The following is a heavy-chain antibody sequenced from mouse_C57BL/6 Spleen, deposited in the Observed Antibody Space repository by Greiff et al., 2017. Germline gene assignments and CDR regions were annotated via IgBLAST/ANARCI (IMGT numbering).Heavy chain of an antibody. CDR2: IYPRSGNT. V-gene: IGHV1-81*01. CDR1: GYTFTSYG. Sequence: QVQLQQSGAELARPGASVKLSCKASGYTFTSYGISWVKQRTGQGLEWIGEIYPRSGNTYYNEKFKGKATLTADKSSSPAYMELRSLTSEDSAVYFCARDYGSRRSLDYWGQGTTLTVSS. CDR3: ARDYGSRRSLDY. J-gene: IGHJ2*01. D-gene: IGHD1-1*01.